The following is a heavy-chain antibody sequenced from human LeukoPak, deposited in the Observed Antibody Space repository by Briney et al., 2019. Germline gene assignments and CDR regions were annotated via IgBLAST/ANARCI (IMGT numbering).Heavy chain of an antibody. CDR3: AREVAAGYFDS. Sequence: ASVKVSWKASGYTFTSYGISWVRQAPGQGLEWMGWISVYNGNTNYAQKLQGRVTMTTDTSTSTAYMELRSLGSDDTAVYYCAREVAAGYFDSWGQGTLVTVSS. D-gene: IGHD6-13*01. J-gene: IGHJ4*02. V-gene: IGHV1-18*04. CDR2: ISVYNGNT. CDR1: GYTFTSYG.